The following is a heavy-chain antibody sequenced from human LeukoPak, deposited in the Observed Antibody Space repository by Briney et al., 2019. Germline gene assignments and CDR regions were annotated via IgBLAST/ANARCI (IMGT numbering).Heavy chain of an antibody. D-gene: IGHD6-19*01. Sequence: SETLSLTCAVYGGSFGGYYWSWIRQPPGKGLEWIGEINHSGSTNYNPSLKSRVTISVDTSKNQFSLKLSSVTAAHTAVYYCARGRSGGWYYVRFDPWGQGTLVTVSS. CDR1: GGSFGGYY. CDR2: INHSGST. V-gene: IGHV4-34*01. J-gene: IGHJ5*02. CDR3: ARGRSGGWYYVRFDP.